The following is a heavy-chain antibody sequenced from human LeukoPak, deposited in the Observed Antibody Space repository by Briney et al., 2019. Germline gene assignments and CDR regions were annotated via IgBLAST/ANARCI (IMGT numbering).Heavy chain of an antibody. J-gene: IGHJ4*02. V-gene: IGHV1-46*01. CDR3: ARDRHYGDYFFDY. CDR1: GYTFTSYF. Sequence: ASVKVSCKASGYTFTSYFMHWVRQAPGQGLEWMGIIDPSGGSTSYAQKFQGRVTMTRDTSTSTVYMELSSVRSEDTAVYYCARDRHYGDYFFDYWGEGTLVTVSS. CDR2: IDPSGGST. D-gene: IGHD4-17*01.